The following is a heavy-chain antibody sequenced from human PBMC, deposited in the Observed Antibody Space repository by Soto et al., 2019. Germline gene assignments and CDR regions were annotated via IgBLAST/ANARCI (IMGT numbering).Heavy chain of an antibody. Sequence: QVHLVQSGAEVKKPGASVKVSCKAYGYSFTDYYMHWVRQAPGQGLEWMGWINTKTGGTNYAQRVQGRVTMTGDTSINTAYMELSRLRSDDTAVYYCARVGPTGWFDPWGQGTVVTVSS. V-gene: IGHV1-2*02. CDR3: ARVGPTGWFDP. J-gene: IGHJ5*02. CDR2: INTKTGGT. CDR1: GYSFTDYY.